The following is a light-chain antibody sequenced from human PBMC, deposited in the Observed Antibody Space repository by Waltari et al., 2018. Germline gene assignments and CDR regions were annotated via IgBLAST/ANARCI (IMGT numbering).Light chain of an antibody. J-gene: IGLJ2*01. V-gene: IGLV2-8*01. CDR2: EVS. Sequence: QSALTQPPSASGSPGQSVTISCTGTSTDVGVYNYVSWYQQHPGKAPKLMIYEVSKRPSGVPERCSGYKSGNAASLTVSGLQAEDEADYYCSSYAGSDNLVFGGGTKLTVL. CDR3: SSYAGSDNLV. CDR1: STDVGVYNY.